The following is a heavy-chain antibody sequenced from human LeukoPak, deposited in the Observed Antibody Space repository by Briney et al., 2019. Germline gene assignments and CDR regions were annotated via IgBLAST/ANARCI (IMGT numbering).Heavy chain of an antibody. V-gene: IGHV3-53*01. J-gene: IGHJ3*02. CDR3: ARHYGATAFDI. D-gene: IGHD4/OR15-4a*01. Sequence: AGGSLRLSCAASGFTVSSNYMSWVRQAPGKGLEWVSVIYSGGSTYYADSVKGRFTISRDNSKNTLYLQMNSLRAEDTAVYYCARHYGATAFDIWGQGTMVTVSS. CDR1: GFTVSSNY. CDR2: IYSGGST.